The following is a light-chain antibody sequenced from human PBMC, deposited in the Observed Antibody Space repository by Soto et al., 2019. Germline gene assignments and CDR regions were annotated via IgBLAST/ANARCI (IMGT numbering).Light chain of an antibody. V-gene: IGKV3D-20*02. Sequence: EIVLTQSPGTLSLSPGERATLSCRASQSVSSSYLAWYQQKSVQAPRLLIYDASNRATGTPARFRGSGSGTDFTLTISSLEPEDSAVYYCQPRYVWLTLGGGTKVDIK. J-gene: IGKJ4*01. CDR3: QPRYVWLT. CDR2: DAS. CDR1: QSVSSSY.